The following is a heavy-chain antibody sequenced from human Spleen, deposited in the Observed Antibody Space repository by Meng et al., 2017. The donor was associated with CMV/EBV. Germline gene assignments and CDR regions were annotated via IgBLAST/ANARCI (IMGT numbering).Heavy chain of an antibody. Sequence: GESLKISCKGSGYTFTNYWIGWVRQMPGKGLEWIGIIYPEDSDTRYSPSFQGQVTMSADKSIRPAYLQWSSLKASDTAMYYCATSSRYSSPGAGFNMWGQGTMVTVSS. CDR1: GYTFTNYW. CDR3: ATSSRYSSPGAGFNM. J-gene: IGHJ3*02. CDR2: IYPEDSDT. V-gene: IGHV5-51*01. D-gene: IGHD6-13*01.